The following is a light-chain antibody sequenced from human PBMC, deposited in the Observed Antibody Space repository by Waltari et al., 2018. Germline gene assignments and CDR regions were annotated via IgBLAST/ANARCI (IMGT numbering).Light chain of an antibody. V-gene: IGKV2-29*02. CDR3: MQATHKPYA. CDR2: EVS. Sequence: DTVMTQTPLSLSVTPGQPASISCKSSQSLLHSDGTSYFYWHLQRPGQSPQILIYEVSRRSSGVPDRFSGSGAGTDFTLKISRVEAEDVGVYYCMQATHKPYAFGQGTKLEIK. CDR1: QSLLHSDGTSY. J-gene: IGKJ2*01.